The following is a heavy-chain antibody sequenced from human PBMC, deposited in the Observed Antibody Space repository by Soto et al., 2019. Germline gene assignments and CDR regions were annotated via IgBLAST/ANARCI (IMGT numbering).Heavy chain of an antibody. V-gene: IGHV1-46*03. Sequence: QVQLVQSGAEVKKPGASVKVSCKASGYTFTSYYMHWVRQAPGQGLEWMGIINPSGGSTSYAQKFQGRVTITRDTSTSTDYMELSSLRSEDTAVYYCARASVLELGFDYWGQGTLVTVSS. CDR2: INPSGGST. CDR1: GYTFTSYY. D-gene: IGHD1-7*01. J-gene: IGHJ4*02. CDR3: ARASVLELGFDY.